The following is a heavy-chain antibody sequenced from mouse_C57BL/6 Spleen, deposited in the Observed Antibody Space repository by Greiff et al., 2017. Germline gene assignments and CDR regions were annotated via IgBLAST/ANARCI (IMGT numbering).Heavy chain of an antibody. CDR2: IHPNSGST. V-gene: IGHV1-64*01. CDR1: GYTFTSYW. D-gene: IGHD1-1*01. CDR3: AEFSTVVAGGYFDD. J-gene: IGHJ1*03. Sequence: VQLQQPGAELVKPGASVKLSCKASGYTFTSYWMHWVKQRPGQGLEWIGMIHPNSGSTNYNEKFKSKATLTVDKSSSTAYMQLSSLTSEDSAVYYCAEFSTVVAGGYFDDWGTGTTVTVSS.